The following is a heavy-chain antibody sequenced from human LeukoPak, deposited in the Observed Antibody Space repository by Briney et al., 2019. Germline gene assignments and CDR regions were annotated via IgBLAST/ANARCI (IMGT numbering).Heavy chain of an antibody. CDR3: AKDRPEYYYDSSGLDY. Sequence: GGSLRLSCAASGFTFSSYGMHWVRQAPGKGLEWVAVISYDGSNKYYADSVKGRLTISRDNSKNTLYLQMNSLRAEDTAVYYCAKDRPEYYYDSSGLDYWGQGTLVTVSS. CDR1: GFTFSSYG. J-gene: IGHJ4*02. V-gene: IGHV3-30*18. D-gene: IGHD3-22*01. CDR2: ISYDGSNK.